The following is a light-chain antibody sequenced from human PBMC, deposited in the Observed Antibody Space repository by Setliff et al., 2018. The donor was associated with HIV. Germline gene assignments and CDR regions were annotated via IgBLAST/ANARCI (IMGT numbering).Light chain of an antibody. CDR2: DVT. Sequence: QSALAQPRSVSGSPGQSVTISCTGTSSDVGGYNYVSWYQHLPGKAPKLMIYDVTTRPSGVPDRFSGSKSGNTAPLTISGLQSEDEADYYCCSYAGSYTSLDGFGTGTKVTVL. J-gene: IGLJ1*01. CDR1: SSDVGGYNY. CDR3: CSYAGSYTSLDG. V-gene: IGLV2-11*01.